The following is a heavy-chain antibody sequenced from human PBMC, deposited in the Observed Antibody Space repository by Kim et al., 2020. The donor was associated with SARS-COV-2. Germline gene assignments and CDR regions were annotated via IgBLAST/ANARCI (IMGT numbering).Heavy chain of an antibody. CDR2: YYYSGRA. Sequence: SETLSLTCTVSGGSISSSSYYWGWIRQPPGKGLEWIGRYYYSGRAYNNPALESRVTRSDDTSKTQYSLKLNSVTAADTAVYYCARRGYYGSGSYYTDYYPGMDVWGQVTTVTVSS. CDR3: ARRGYYGSGSYYTDYYPGMDV. V-gene: IGHV4-39*01. D-gene: IGHD3-10*01. CDR1: GGSISSSSYY. J-gene: IGHJ6*02.